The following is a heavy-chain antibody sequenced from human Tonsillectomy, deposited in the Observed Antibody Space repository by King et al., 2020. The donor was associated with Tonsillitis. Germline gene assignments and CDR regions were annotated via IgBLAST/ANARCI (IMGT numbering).Heavy chain of an antibody. V-gene: IGHV4-30-4*01. J-gene: IGHJ4*02. D-gene: IGHD5-12*01. CDR3: ARYPGYSGYDFYIL. CDR2: IYYSGST. CDR1: GGSISSGDYY. Sequence: LQLQESGPGLVKPSQTLSLTCTVSGGSISSGDYYWSWLRQPPGNGLEWIGYIYYSGSTYSNSSLKSRLTISVDTSRNQFSLNLSSVTAADTAVYYCARYPGYSGYDFYILWGQGTLVTVSS.